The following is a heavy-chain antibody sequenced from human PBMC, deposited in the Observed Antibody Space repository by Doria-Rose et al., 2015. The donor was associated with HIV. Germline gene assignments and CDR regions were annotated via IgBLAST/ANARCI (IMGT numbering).Heavy chain of an antibody. CDR2: IFSDDER. D-gene: IGHD6-13*01. J-gene: IGHJ4*02. CDR3: ARIKSSRWYHKYYFDF. Sequence: QITLKESGPVLVKPTETLTLTCTVSGVSLSSPGMGVSLIRQPPGKALEWLANIFSDDERSYKTSLKSILTISRGTSKSKVVLTMTDMDPVDTATYYCARIKSSRWYHKYYFDFWGQGTLVIVSA. V-gene: IGHV2-26*01. CDR1: GVSLSSPGMG.